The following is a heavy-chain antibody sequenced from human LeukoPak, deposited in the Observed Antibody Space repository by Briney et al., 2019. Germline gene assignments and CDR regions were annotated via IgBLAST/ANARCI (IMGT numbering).Heavy chain of an antibody. CDR1: GWSFSDHI. J-gene: IGHJ6*03. CDR2: INLGGRT. D-gene: IGHD3-10*01. V-gene: IGHV4-34*01. CDR3: ARGVTVRGVLRQTFGFNDYYYMDV. Sequence: SETLSLTCDVSGWSFSDHIWNWIRQPPGKGLEWLGEINLGGRTNFHPTLRSRLIISLDTSKSQFSLKLTSVSAADTAVYYCARGVTVRGVLRQTFGFNDYYYMDVWGKGTAVTVSS.